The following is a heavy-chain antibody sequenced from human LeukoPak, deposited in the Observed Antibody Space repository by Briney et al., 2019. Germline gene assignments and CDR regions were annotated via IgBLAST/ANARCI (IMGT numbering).Heavy chain of an antibody. CDR3: ARETSSRDDP. J-gene: IGHJ5*02. D-gene: IGHD2-2*01. CDR2: ISTYNGDT. CDR1: GYTFGTYG. V-gene: IGHV1-18*01. Sequence: ASVKVSCKASGYTFGTYGISWVRQAPGQGLEWMGWISTYNGDTNYAQNLQGRVTMTTDTSTSTAYMELRSLRSDDTAVYYCARETSSRDDPWGQGTLVIVS.